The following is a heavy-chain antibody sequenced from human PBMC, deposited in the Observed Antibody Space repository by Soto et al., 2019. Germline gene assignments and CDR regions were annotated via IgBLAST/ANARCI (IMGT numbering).Heavy chain of an antibody. CDR1: GYSFTSYW. CDR2: IDPSDSYT. CDR3: ARRNDILTGYPHYYGMDV. D-gene: IGHD3-9*01. V-gene: IGHV5-10-1*01. Sequence: GESMKISCKGSGYSFTSYWISWVRQMPGKGLEWIGRIDPSDSYTNYSPSFQGHVTISADKSISTAYLQWSSLKASDTAMFYCARRNDILTGYPHYYGMDVWGQGTTVTLSS. J-gene: IGHJ6*02.